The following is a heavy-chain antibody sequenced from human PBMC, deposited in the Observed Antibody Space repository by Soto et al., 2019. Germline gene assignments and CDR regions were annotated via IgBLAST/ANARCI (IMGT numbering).Heavy chain of an antibody. CDR1: GGSISSFTYY. J-gene: IGHJ5*02. CDR3: ARRERYYGSPGWFDP. D-gene: IGHD3-10*01. Sequence: ETLSLTCSVPGGSISSFTYYWGWIRQPPGKGLEWIGTVYYNENTYYNPSLKSRVTITVDTAKNQFSLNLRSVTAADTAMYFCARRERYYGSPGWFDPWGPGTLVTVSS. V-gene: IGHV4-39*01. CDR2: VYYNENT.